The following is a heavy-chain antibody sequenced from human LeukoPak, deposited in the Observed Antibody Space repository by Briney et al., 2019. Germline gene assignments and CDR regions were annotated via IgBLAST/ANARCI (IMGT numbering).Heavy chain of an antibody. D-gene: IGHD4-17*01. Sequence: GGSLRLSCAASGFTFSSYAMSWVRQAPGKGLEWVSAISGSDGSTYYADSVKGRFTISRDNSKNTLYLQMNSLRAEDTAVYYCARDGGYGDYVHLDVWGQGTTVTVSS. CDR3: ARDGGYGDYVHLDV. V-gene: IGHV3-23*01. CDR2: ISGSDGST. CDR1: GFTFSSYA. J-gene: IGHJ6*02.